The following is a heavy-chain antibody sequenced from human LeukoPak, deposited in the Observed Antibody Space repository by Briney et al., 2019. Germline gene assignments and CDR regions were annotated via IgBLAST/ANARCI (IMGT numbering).Heavy chain of an antibody. CDR1: GFIFSNYE. J-gene: IGHJ4*02. Sequence: GGSLRLSCAASGFIFSNYEMNWVRQAPGKGLEWVSYIKSSGSPIYYADSVKGRFTISRDNAKNSLYLQMNSLRAEDTAVYYCAKETTYGSSFDYWGQGTLVTVSS. V-gene: IGHV3-48*03. D-gene: IGHD6-13*01. CDR2: IKSSGSPI. CDR3: AKETTYGSSFDY.